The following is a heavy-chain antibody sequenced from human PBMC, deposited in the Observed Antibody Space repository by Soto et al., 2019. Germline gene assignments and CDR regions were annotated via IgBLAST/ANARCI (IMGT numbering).Heavy chain of an antibody. CDR2: ISYSGST. J-gene: IGHJ4*02. Sequence: QVQLESSGPGLVKPSQTLSLTCTVSGGSISSVGYFWTWIRQHPAKGLEWIGHISYSGSTYFIPCLMSGLSMSVVASKNQFSPNLTSVTVADTALYYCARLNSGWHQAFDSWGQGTLVSVSS. D-gene: IGHD6-25*01. CDR3: ARLNSGWHQAFDS. V-gene: IGHV4-31*03. CDR1: GGSISSVGYF.